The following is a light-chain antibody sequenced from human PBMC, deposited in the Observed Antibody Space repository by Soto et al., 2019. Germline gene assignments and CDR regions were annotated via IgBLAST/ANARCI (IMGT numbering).Light chain of an antibody. CDR2: TAS. Sequence: QITPFPFSLSASFVYRITNTWRASQSISSYLNWYQQKPGKAPNLLIYTASSLQSGVPSRFSGSGSGTDFTLTINGLQPEDFATYYCQQAASFPITFGQGTRLENK. J-gene: IGKJ5*01. CDR1: QSISSY. CDR3: QQAASFPIT. V-gene: IGKV1-39*01.